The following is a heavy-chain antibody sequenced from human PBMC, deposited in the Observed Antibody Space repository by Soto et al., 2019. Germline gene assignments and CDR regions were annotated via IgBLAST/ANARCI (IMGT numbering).Heavy chain of an antibody. CDR1: GYTLTSYY. D-gene: IGHD1-7*01. V-gene: IGHV1-46*01. CDR2: INPSGGST. Sequence: WASVKVSCKASGYTLTSYYMHWVRQAPGQGLEWMGIINPSGGSTSYAQKFQGRVTVTRDTSTSTVYMELSSLRSEDTAVYYCARTFLSGNNWNYGYYFDYWGQGTMVTVSS. J-gene: IGHJ4*02. CDR3: ARTFLSGNNWNYGYYFDY.